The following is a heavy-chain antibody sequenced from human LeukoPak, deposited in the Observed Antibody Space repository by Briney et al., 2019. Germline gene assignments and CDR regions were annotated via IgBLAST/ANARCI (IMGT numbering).Heavy chain of an antibody. J-gene: IGHJ4*02. CDR1: GFTFNNAW. D-gene: IGHD6-19*01. Sequence: GGSLRLSCAASGFTFNNAWMNWVRQAPGKGLEWVSSISSSSSYIYYADSVKGRFTISRDNAKNSLYLQMNSLRAEDTAVYYCARDGIAVAGTGRYFDYWGQGTLVTVSS. CDR2: ISSSSSYI. CDR3: ARDGIAVAGTGRYFDY. V-gene: IGHV3-21*01.